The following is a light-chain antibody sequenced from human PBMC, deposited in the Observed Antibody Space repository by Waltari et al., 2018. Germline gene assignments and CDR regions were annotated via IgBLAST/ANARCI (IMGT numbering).Light chain of an antibody. CDR2: GAS. J-gene: IGKJ2*01. CDR1: QSVSSNY. Sequence: IGLTQSPGTLSLSPGARFTLSCRASQSVSSNYLAWHQQKPGQAPRLLIYGASSRATGIPDRFSGSGSGTDFTLTISRLEPEDFAVYYCQHYGNSPYTFGQGTKVEIK. V-gene: IGKV3-20*01. CDR3: QHYGNSPYT.